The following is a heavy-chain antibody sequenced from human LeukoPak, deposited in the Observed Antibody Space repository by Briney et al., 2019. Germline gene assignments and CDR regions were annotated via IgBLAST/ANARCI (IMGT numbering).Heavy chain of an antibody. D-gene: IGHD3-3*01. CDR2: VYFDGGT. Sequence: SETLSLTCSVSGGSVTSGTYHWGWIRHPPGKGLEWIGSVYFDGGTHYNPSLQSRVTVSVDTSKNQFSLRLSSVTAADTALYYCARDHYYDGRGRFDPWGQGTPVTVSS. J-gene: IGHJ5*02. V-gene: IGHV4-39*07. CDR1: GGSVTSGTYH. CDR3: ARDHYYDGRGRFDP.